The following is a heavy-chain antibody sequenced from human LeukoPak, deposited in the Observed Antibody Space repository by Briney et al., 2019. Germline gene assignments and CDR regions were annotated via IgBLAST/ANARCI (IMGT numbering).Heavy chain of an antibody. J-gene: IGHJ4*02. CDR3: AGGSLVVAGRVDY. CDR1: GGSINSYY. Sequence: PSETLSLTCIVSGGSINSYYWSWIRQPPGKGLEWIGYIYYSGSTNYNPSLKSRVTISVDTSKNQFSLKLTSVTAADTAVYYCAGGSLVVAGRVDYWGQGTLVTVSS. D-gene: IGHD6-19*01. CDR2: IYYSGST. V-gene: IGHV4-59*01.